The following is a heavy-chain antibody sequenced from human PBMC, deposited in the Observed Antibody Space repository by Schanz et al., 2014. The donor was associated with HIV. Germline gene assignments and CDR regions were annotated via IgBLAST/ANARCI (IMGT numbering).Heavy chain of an antibody. CDR1: GFTFTSSA. CDR3: AADSEWFGESPSAFDI. V-gene: IGHV1-58*01. CDR2: IVVGSGNT. Sequence: QMQLVQSGPEVKKPGTSVKVSCKASGFTFTSSAVQWVRQPRGQRLEWIGWIVVGSGNTNYAQKFQERVTITTDMSTSTAYMELSSLRSEDTAVYYCAADSEWFGESPSAFDIWGQGTMVTVSS. J-gene: IGHJ3*02. D-gene: IGHD3-10*01.